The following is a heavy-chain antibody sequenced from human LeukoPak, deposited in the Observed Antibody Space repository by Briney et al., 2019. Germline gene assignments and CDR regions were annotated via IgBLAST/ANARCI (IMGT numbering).Heavy chain of an antibody. V-gene: IGHV3-21*01. CDR1: GFTFSGYV. Sequence: GRSLRLSCAASGFTFSGYVMHWVRQAPGKGLEWVSSISHRSTDINYSDSVKGRFTISRDNAKNSLYLQMNSLRAEDTAVYYCARDPWDYWGQGTLVTVSS. CDR2: ISHRSTDI. J-gene: IGHJ4*02. CDR3: ARDPWDY.